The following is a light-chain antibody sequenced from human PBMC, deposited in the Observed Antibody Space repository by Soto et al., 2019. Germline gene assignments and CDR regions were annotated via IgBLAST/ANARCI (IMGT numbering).Light chain of an antibody. CDR1: SSDVGGYNY. J-gene: IGLJ2*01. CDR2: DVS. V-gene: IGLV2-14*01. Sequence: QSVLTQPASVSGSPGQSIAISCTGTSSDVGGYNYVSWYQQHPGKAPKLMIHDVSNRPSGVSNRFSGSKSGNTASLTISGLQAEDEADYYCSSYTSSSTEVFGGGTQLTVL. CDR3: SSYTSSSTEV.